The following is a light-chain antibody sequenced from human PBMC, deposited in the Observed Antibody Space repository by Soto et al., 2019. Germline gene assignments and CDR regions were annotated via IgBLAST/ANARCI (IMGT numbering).Light chain of an antibody. V-gene: IGLV2-14*01. CDR3: SSYTTVRTLV. J-gene: IGLJ3*02. CDR1: SSDLGDYNS. CDR2: DVS. Sequence: QSALTQSASVSGSPGQSITISCTGTSSDLGDYNSVSWYQHHPGKAPKLMIYDVSHWPSGVSNRFSGSKSGNTASLTISGLQTADEADYYCSSYTTVRTLVFGEGTQLTVL.